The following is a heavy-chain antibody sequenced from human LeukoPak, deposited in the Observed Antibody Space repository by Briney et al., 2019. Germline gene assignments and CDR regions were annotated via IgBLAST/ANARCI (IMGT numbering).Heavy chain of an antibody. CDR1: GGSFSGYY. D-gene: IGHD6-13*01. Sequence: SETLSLTCAVYGGSFSGYYWSWIRQPPGKGLEWIGEINHSGSTNYNPSLKSRVTISVDTSKNQFSLKLSSVTAADTAVYYCARVHPGYSSSWYSSDYYYYYMDVWGKGTTVTVSS. CDR2: INHSGST. CDR3: ARVHPGYSSSWYSSDYYYYYMDV. J-gene: IGHJ6*03. V-gene: IGHV4-34*01.